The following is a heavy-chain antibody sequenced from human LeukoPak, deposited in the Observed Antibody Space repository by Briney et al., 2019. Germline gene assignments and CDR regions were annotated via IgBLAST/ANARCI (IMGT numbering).Heavy chain of an antibody. V-gene: IGHV3-21*01. CDR1: GFTFSSYS. D-gene: IGHD6-13*01. J-gene: IGHJ6*03. CDR2: ISSSSSYI. CDR3: ASARAGIAANYMDV. Sequence: GGSLRLSCAASGFTFSSYSMNWVRQAPGKGLEWVSSISSSSSYIYYADSVKGRFTISRDNAKNSLYLQMNSLRAEDTAVYYCASARAGIAANYMDVWSKGTTVTVSS.